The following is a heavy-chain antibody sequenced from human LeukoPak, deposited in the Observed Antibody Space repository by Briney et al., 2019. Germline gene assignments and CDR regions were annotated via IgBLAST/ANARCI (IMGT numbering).Heavy chain of an antibody. Sequence: SETLSLICTVSGGSISSYYWSWIRQPAGKGLEWIGRIYTSGSTNYNPSLKSRVTMSVDTSKNQFSLKLSSVTAADTAVYYCARDWGPYGGNSGRFFYYYYYYMDVWGKGTTVTVS. CDR3: ARDWGPYGGNSGRFFYYYYYYMDV. J-gene: IGHJ6*03. CDR1: GGSISSYY. V-gene: IGHV4-4*07. CDR2: IYTSGST. D-gene: IGHD4-23*01.